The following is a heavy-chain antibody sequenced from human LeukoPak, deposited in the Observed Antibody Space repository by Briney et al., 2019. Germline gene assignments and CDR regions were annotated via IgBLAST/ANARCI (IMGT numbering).Heavy chain of an antibody. CDR1: GYTFTSYA. D-gene: IGHD4-17*01. V-gene: IGHV1-69*04. J-gene: IGHJ4*02. CDR3: AREVTSGDYWVYYFDY. CDR2: IIPILGIA. Sequence: GASVKVSCKASGYTFTSYAMHWVRQAPGQGLEWMGRIIPILGIANYAQKFQGRVTITADKSTSTAYMELSSLRSEDTAVYYCAREVTSGDYWVYYFDYWGQGTLVTVSS.